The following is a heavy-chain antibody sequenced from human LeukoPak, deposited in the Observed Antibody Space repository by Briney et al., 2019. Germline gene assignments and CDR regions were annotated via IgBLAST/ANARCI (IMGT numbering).Heavy chain of an antibody. Sequence: PGGSLRLSCVASGFTFSAFSMNWVRQAPGKGLEWVSSISSSSSYIYYADSVKGRFTISRDNAKNSLYLQMNSLRAEDTAVYYCARDDDFWSGYYGYYMDVWGKGTTVTVSS. CDR1: GFTFSAFS. D-gene: IGHD3-3*01. CDR3: ARDDDFWSGYYGYYMDV. CDR2: ISSSSSYI. J-gene: IGHJ6*03. V-gene: IGHV3-21*01.